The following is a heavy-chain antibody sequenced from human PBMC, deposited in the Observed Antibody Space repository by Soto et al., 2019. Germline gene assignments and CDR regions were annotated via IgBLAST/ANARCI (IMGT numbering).Heavy chain of an antibody. J-gene: IGHJ4*02. CDR3: ARDGSGWSRDC. D-gene: IGHD6-19*01. CDR1: GFTFSFSS. Sequence: EVQLVESGGGLVKPGGSLRLSCAASGFTFSFSSMNWVRQAPGKGLEWVSSISSSSEYIYYADSVKGRFTVSRDNAKNALYLQMNSLSAEDTAVYYCARDGSGWSRDCWGQGTLVTVSS. V-gene: IGHV3-21*01. CDR2: ISSSSEYI.